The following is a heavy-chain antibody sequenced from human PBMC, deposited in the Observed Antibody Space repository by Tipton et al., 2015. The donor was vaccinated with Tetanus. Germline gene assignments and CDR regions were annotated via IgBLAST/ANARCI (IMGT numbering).Heavy chain of an antibody. V-gene: IGHV3-49*03. D-gene: IGHD3-22*01. Sequence: SLRLSCTASGFTFGDYAMSWFRQAPGKGLEWVGFIRSKAYGGTTEYAASVKGRFTISRDDSKSIAYLQMNSLKTEDTAVYYCTRAKYYYDSSGYYPGDYWGQGTLVTVSS. CDR2: IRSKAYGGTT. J-gene: IGHJ4*02. CDR1: GFTFGDYA. CDR3: TRAKYYYDSSGYYPGDY.